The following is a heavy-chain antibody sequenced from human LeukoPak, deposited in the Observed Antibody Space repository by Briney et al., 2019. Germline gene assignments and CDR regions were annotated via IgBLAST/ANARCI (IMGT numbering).Heavy chain of an antibody. Sequence: PGGSLRLSCAASGFTFSSYGMHWVRQAPGKGLEWVAVISYDGSNKYYADSVKGRFTISRDNSKNTLYLQMNSLRAEDTAVYYCAKDQEVAVAGGEFDYWGQGTLVTVSS. D-gene: IGHD6-19*01. V-gene: IGHV3-30*18. J-gene: IGHJ4*02. CDR3: AKDQEVAVAGGEFDY. CDR1: GFTFSSYG. CDR2: ISYDGSNK.